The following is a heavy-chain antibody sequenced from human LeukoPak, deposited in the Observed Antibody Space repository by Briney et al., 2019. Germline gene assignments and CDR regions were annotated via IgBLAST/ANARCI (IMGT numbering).Heavy chain of an antibody. Sequence: SETLSLTCAVYGGSFSGYYWSWIRQPPGKGLEWIGEINHSGSTNYNPSLKSRVTISVDTSKNQFSLKLSSVTAADTAVYYCARGVTIFGVAFDSWGQGTLVTVSS. D-gene: IGHD3-3*01. CDR1: GGSFSGYY. CDR3: ARGVTIFGVAFDS. V-gene: IGHV4-34*01. J-gene: IGHJ4*02. CDR2: INHSGST.